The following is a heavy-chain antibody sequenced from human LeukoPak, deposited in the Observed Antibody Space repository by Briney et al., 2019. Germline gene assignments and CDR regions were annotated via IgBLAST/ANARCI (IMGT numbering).Heavy chain of an antibody. V-gene: IGHV1-46*01. J-gene: IGHJ4*02. CDR2: INPSGGST. Sequence: ASVKVSCKASGYTFTSYYMHWVRQAPGQGLEWMGIINPSGGSTSYAQKFQGRVTMTRDTSTSTVYMELSSLRSEDTAVYYCARVGYDSSGYYYSGLHYWGQGTLVTVSS. CDR1: GYTFTSYY. D-gene: IGHD3-22*01. CDR3: ARVGYDSSGYYYSGLHY.